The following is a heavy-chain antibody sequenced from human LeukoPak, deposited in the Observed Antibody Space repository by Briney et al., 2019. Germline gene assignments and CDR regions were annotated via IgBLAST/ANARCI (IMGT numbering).Heavy chain of an antibody. CDR1: GYTFTGNH. CDR3: ARGGSTDSIHSCGGNCYFLDY. CDR2: INPNSGGP. V-gene: IGHV1-2*02. J-gene: IGHJ4*02. Sequence: ASVKVSCKASGYTFTGNHMHWVRQAPGQGLEWMGWINPNSGGPNYAQKCQRRVIMTRDTSISTAYMELSRLGADDTAVYYCARGGSTDSIHSCGGNCYFLDYWGQGTLVTVSS. D-gene: IGHD2-21*02.